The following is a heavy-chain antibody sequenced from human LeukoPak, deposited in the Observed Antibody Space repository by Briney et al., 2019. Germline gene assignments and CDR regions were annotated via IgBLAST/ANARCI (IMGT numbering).Heavy chain of an antibody. D-gene: IGHD3-10*01. V-gene: IGHV3-48*01. Sequence: GGSLRLSCAASGLTFSSQSMNWVRQAPGEGLEWVSYISIRSDTIYYADSVKGRFTISRDNAKTSLYLQMNSLRAEDTAVYYCARATPSGSYWFDYWGQGTLVTVSS. CDR2: ISIRSDTI. CDR1: GLTFSSQS. J-gene: IGHJ4*02. CDR3: ARATPSGSYWFDY.